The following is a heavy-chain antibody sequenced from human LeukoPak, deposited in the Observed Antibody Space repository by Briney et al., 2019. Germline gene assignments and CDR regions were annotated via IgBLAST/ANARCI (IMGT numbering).Heavy chain of an antibody. J-gene: IGHJ3*02. Sequence: ETLSLTCVVSGGPISSNNWWSWIRQSPGKGLEWIGEIHHSGRTIYNPSLKSRVTISVDKPKSQFSLNVTSVTAADTAVYYCARKMNWGRAFDIWGQGTKVTVSS. V-gene: IGHV4/OR15-8*01. CDR3: ARKMNWGRAFDI. D-gene: IGHD3-16*01. CDR2: IHHSGRT. CDR1: GGPISSNNW.